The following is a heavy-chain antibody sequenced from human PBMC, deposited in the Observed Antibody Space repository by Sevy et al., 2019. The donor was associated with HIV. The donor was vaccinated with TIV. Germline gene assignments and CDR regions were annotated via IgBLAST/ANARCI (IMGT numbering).Heavy chain of an antibody. D-gene: IGHD3-22*01. CDR2: IIPILGIA. CDR1: GGTFSSYA. CDR3: ARARAPYYYDSSGYEDFDY. V-gene: IGHV1-69*04. Sequence: ASVKVSCKASGGTFSSYAISWVRQAPGQELEWMGRIIPILGIANYAQKFQGRVTITADKSTSTAYMELSSLRSEDTAVYYCARARAPYYYDSSGYEDFDYWGQGTLVTVSS. J-gene: IGHJ4*02.